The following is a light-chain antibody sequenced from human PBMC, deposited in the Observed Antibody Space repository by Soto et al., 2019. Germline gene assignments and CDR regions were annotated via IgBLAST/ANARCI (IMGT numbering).Light chain of an antibody. CDR1: SSDVGVYNY. Sequence: QSALTQPASVSGSPGQSITISCTGTSSDVGVYNYVSWYQQHPGKAPKLMIDEVSNRPSGVSNRFSGSKSGNTASLTISGLQAEDEADYYCSSYTSSSTLVFGGGTKVTVL. V-gene: IGLV2-14*01. J-gene: IGLJ3*02. CDR3: SSYTSSSTLV. CDR2: EVS.